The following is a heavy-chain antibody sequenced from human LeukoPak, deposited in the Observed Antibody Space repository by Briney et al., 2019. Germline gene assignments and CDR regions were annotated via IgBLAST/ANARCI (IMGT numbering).Heavy chain of an antibody. CDR2: IKQDGSDK. Sequence: GGSLRLSCVASGFTFSSYWMSWVRQAPGKGLEWVANIKQDGSDKYYVDSVKGRFTISRDNAKNSLYRQMNSLRAEDTAVYYCASGQKLGFWGQGTLVTVSS. CDR1: GFTFSSYW. J-gene: IGHJ4*02. V-gene: IGHV3-7*01. CDR3: ASGQKLGF. D-gene: IGHD6-13*01.